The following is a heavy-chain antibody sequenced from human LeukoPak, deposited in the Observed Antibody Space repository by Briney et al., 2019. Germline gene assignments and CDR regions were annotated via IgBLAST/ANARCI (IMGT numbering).Heavy chain of an antibody. D-gene: IGHD6-13*01. Sequence: SETLSLTCTVSGGSVGSSAYYWGWLRQPPGKGPEWIGSVYYSGATYYNPSLRSRLTISIDTSKNQFTLRLTSVTAADTALYYCARDRQQLARDNWFDPWGQGTLVTVSS. CDR2: VYYSGAT. CDR1: GGSVGSSAYY. CDR3: ARDRQQLARDNWFDP. V-gene: IGHV4-39*06. J-gene: IGHJ5*02.